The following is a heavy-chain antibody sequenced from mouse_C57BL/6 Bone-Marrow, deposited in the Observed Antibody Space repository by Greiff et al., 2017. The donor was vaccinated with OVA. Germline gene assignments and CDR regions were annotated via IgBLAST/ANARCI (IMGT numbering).Heavy chain of an antibody. CDR1: GFNIKDDY. D-gene: IGHD1-1*01. Sequence: EVQLQQSGAELVRPGASVKLSCTASGFNIKDDYMHWVKQRPEQGLEWIGWIDPENGDTEYASKFQGKATITADTSSNTAYLQLSSLTSEDTAVYYCTEDYGSPFAYWGQGTLVTVSA. CDR3: TEDYGSPFAY. J-gene: IGHJ3*01. CDR2: IDPENGDT. V-gene: IGHV14-4*01.